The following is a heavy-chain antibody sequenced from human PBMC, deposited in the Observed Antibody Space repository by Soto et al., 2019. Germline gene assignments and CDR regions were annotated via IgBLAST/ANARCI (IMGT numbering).Heavy chain of an antibody. J-gene: IGHJ4*02. V-gene: IGHV1-2*02. CDR2: INPRSDGR. D-gene: IGHD5-12*01. CDR1: VYTFTGYY. CDR3: ARGNSGDDDEFDY. Sequence: GXSVKVSCKPSVYTFTGYYIHWVRQAPGQGLEWMGWINPRSDGRHYAQRFQGRVTMTRDTSITTAYMELSSLRSDDTAVYYCARGNSGDDDEFDYWGQGTLVTASS.